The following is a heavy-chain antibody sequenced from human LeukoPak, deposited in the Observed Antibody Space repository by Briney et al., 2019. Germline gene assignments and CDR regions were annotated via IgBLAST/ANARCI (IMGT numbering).Heavy chain of an antibody. CDR1: GYTFTSCW. V-gene: IGHV5-51*01. CDR3: ARRLTTDWLDT. J-gene: IGHJ5*02. D-gene: IGHD4-11*01. CDR2: VYPGDSDT. Sequence: GESLKISCKGSGYTFTSCWIGWVRQMPGKGLEWMGIVYPGDSDTRYSPSFQGQVTISADKSITTAYLQWSSLEASDTAMYYCARRLTTDWLDTWGQGTLVTVSS.